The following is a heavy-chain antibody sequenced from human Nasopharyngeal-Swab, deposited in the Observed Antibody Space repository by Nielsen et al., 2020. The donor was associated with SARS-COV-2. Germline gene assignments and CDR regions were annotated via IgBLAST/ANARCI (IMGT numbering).Heavy chain of an antibody. V-gene: IGHV3-73*01. J-gene: IGHJ4*02. CDR1: GFTFSSSA. CDR3: TRHEEHCGGDCYPFDY. Sequence: GESLKISCAASGFTFSSSAMHWVRQASGKGLEWVGRIRSKANSYATAYAASVKGRFTISRDDSKNTAYLQMNSLKTEDTAVYYCTRHEEHCGGDCYPFDYWGQGTLVTVSS. CDR2: IRSKANSYAT. D-gene: IGHD2-21*02.